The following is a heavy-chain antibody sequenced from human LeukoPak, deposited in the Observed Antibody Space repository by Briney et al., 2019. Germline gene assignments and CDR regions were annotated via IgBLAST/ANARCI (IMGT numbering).Heavy chain of an antibody. CDR2: INPNSGGT. CDR3: ARGPNYGESDY. V-gene: IGHV1-2*02. D-gene: IGHD4-17*01. Sequence: ASVKVSCKASGYTFTGYYIHWVRQAPGQGLEWMGWINPNSGGTNYAQKFQGRVTITRDTSASTAYMELSSLRSEDTAVYYCARGPNYGESDYWGQGTLVTVSS. CDR1: GYTFTGYY. J-gene: IGHJ4*02.